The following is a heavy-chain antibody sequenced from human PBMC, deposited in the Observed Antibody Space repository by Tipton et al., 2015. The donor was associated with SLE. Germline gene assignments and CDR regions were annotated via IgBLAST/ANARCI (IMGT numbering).Heavy chain of an antibody. D-gene: IGHD6-19*01. J-gene: IGHJ3*02. V-gene: IGHV4-61*01. Sequence: TLSLTCTVSCGSISSSSYYWGWIRQPPGKGLEWIGYIYYSGSTNYNPSLKSRVTISVDTSKNQFSLRLSSVTAADTAVYYCARDQRGGWYGAFDIWGQGTMVTVSS. CDR3: ARDQRGGWYGAFDI. CDR2: IYYSGST. CDR1: CGSISSSSYY.